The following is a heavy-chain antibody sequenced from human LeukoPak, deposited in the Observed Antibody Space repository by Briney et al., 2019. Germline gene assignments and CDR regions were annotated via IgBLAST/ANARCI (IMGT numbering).Heavy chain of an antibody. J-gene: IGHJ4*02. V-gene: IGHV3-33*01. CDR3: ARAMLVGGDYSYYSDY. D-gene: IGHD2-21*01. Sequence: GGSLRLSCAASGFTFSSYGMHWVRQAPGKGLEWVAVIWYDGSNKYYADSVKGRFTISRDNSKNTLYLQMNSLRAEDTAVYYCARAMLVGGDYSYYSDYWGQGTLVTVSS. CDR1: GFTFSSYG. CDR2: IWYDGSNK.